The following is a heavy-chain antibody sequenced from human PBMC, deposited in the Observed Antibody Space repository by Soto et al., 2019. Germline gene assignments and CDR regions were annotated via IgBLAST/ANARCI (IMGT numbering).Heavy chain of an antibody. CDR3: ARAAVLFSRLYY. Sequence: PGGSLRLSCAASGFRFSDFYMTWIRQAPGKGLEWVSYISTSGTNEFYADSVKGRFTISRDNAKASLYLQMNRLRSEDTAVYFCARAAVLFSRLYYWGQGALGTVSS. V-gene: IGHV3-11*01. D-gene: IGHD6-25*01. CDR2: ISTSGTNE. CDR1: GFRFSDFY. J-gene: IGHJ4*02.